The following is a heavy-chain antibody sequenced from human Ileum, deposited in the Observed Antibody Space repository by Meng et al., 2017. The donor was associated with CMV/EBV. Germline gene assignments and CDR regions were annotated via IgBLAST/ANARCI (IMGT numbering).Heavy chain of an antibody. CDR3: SVRQGYCDSTSCRYWFDP. Sequence: GSLRLSCTVSGGSTSSYYWSWIRQPPGKGLEYIGYIYYSGNTNYNPSLKSRVTISVDTSKNQFSLKLSSVTAADTAVYYCSVRQGYCDSTSCRYWFDPWGQGTLVTVSS. V-gene: IGHV4-59*01. CDR1: GGSTSSYY. J-gene: IGHJ5*02. D-gene: IGHD2-2*01. CDR2: IYYSGNT.